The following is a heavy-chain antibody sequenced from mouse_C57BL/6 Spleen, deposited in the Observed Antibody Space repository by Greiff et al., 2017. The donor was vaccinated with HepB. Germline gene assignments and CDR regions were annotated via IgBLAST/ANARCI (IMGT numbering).Heavy chain of an antibody. CDR1: GYTFTSYW. V-gene: IGHV1-50*01. D-gene: IGHD3-2*02. Sequence: QVQLKQPGAELVKPGASVKLSCKASGYTFTSYWMQWVKQRPGQGLEWIGEIDPSDSYTNYNQKFKGKATLTVDTSSSTAYMQLSSLTSEDSAVYYCARKRAQAFDYWGQGTTLTVSS. CDR2: IDPSDSYT. CDR3: ARKRAQAFDY. J-gene: IGHJ2*01.